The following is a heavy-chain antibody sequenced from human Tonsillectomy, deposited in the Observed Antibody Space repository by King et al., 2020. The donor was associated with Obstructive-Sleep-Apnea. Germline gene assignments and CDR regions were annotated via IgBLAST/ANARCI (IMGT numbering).Heavy chain of an antibody. V-gene: IGHV4-38-2*02. CDR2: IYHSGST. J-gene: IGHJ4*02. D-gene: IGHD6-19*01. CDR3: ARDKYSSGWYEEDY. CDR1: GYSISSGYY. Sequence: QLQESGPGLVKPSETLSLTCTVSGYSISSGYYWGWIRQPPGKGLEWIGSIYHSGSTYYNPSLKSRVTISVDTSKNQFSLKLSSVTAADTAVYYCARDKYSSGWYEEDYWDQGTLVTVSS.